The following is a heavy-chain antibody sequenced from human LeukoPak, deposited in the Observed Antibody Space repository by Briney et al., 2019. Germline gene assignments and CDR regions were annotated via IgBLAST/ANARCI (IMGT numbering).Heavy chain of an antibody. CDR2: ITDSGSTI. CDR3: ARDQWGLLWFGEARD. V-gene: IGHV3-48*03. D-gene: IGHD3-10*01. Sequence: GGSLRLSCAASGFTFSTYEMNWVRQAPGKGLEWVSYITDSGSTIYYADSVKGRFTISRDNAKNSLYLQMNSLRAEDTAVYYCARDQWGLLWFGEARDWGQGTLVTVSS. J-gene: IGHJ4*02. CDR1: GFTFSTYE.